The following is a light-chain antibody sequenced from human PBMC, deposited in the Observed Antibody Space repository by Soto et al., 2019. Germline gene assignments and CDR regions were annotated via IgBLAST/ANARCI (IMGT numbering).Light chain of an antibody. CDR3: ASYRSNRDLGV. J-gene: IGLJ1*01. CDR2: EVS. V-gene: IGLV2-14*01. CDR1: TSDVGGYDY. Sequence: QSVLTQPASVSGSPGQSITISCTGTTSDVGGYDYVSWYQHHAGKGPKLLLFEVSNRLSGVSTRFSGSKSGNTASLTISGLQAEDESDYYCASYRSNRDLGVFRTGTKV.